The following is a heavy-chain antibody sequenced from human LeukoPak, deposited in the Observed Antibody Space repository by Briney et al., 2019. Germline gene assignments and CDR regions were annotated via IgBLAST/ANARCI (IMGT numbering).Heavy chain of an antibody. V-gene: IGHV3-30-3*01. CDR3: ARVGGDYVLLDNWFDP. J-gene: IGHJ5*02. CDR2: ISYDGSNK. CDR1: GFTFSSYA. Sequence: GGSLRLSCAASGFTFSSYAMHWVRQAPGKGLEWVAVISYDGSNKYYADSVKGRFTISRDNSKNTLYLQMSSLRAEDTAVYYCARVGGDYVLLDNWFDPWGQGTLVTVSS. D-gene: IGHD2-21*02.